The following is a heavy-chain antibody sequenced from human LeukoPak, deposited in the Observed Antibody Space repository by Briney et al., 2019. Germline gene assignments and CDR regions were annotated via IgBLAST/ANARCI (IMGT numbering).Heavy chain of an antibody. J-gene: IGHJ1*01. CDR2: LSRGESA. D-gene: IGHD2-15*01. CDR1: GFTFSSYA. Sequence: PGRSLRLSCAASGFTFSSYAMHWVRQAPGKGLEWVSLLSRGESAFYADSVKGRFTLSGDTSKNTVFLQMNSLRAEDTAVYYCARGFSGGYQYFQHWGQGTLVTVSS. V-gene: IGHV3-66*01. CDR3: ARGFSGGYQYFQH.